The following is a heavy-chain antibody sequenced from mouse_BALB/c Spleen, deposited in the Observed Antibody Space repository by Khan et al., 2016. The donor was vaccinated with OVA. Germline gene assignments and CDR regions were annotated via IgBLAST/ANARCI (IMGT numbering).Heavy chain of an antibody. Sequence: VQLQQSGPGLVAPSQSLSITCTVSGFSLTDYAVSWIRQPPGKGMEWRGVIWAGGSKYYNSALKSRLSISKDKSKSQVFLKENSLQTYDTAMYYCAKDPPYYGLDYGGQGTSGTVSS. J-gene: IGHJ4*01. V-gene: IGHV2-6-5*01. CDR1: GFSLTDYA. CDR3: AKDPPYYGLDY. CDR2: IWAGGSK.